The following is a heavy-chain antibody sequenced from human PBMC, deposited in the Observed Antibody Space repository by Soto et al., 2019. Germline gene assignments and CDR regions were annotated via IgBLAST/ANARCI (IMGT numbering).Heavy chain of an antibody. CDR1: GYTFTSYG. V-gene: IGHV1-2*04. CDR2: INPNSGGT. Sequence: GASVKVSCKASGYTFTSYGISWLRQAPGQGLEWMGWINPNSGGTNYAQKFQGWVTMTRDTSISTAYMELSRLRSDDTAVYYCARDAYGGNSGVVLYWGQGTLVTVSS. J-gene: IGHJ4*02. D-gene: IGHD4-17*01. CDR3: ARDAYGGNSGVVLY.